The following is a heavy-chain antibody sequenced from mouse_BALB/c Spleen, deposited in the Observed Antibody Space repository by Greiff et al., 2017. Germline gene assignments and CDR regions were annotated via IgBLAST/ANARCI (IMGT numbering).Heavy chain of an antibody. V-gene: IGHV2-9*02. D-gene: IGHD1-1*01. Sequence: VKVEESGPGLVAPSQSLSITCTVSGFSLTSYGVHWVRQPPGKGLEWLGVIWAGGSTNYNSALMYRLSISKDNSKSQVFLKMNSLQTDDTAMYYCASDYGSSGRAMDYWGQGTSVTVSS. J-gene: IGHJ4*01. CDR1: GFSLTSYG. CDR2: IWAGGST. CDR3: ASDYGSSGRAMDY.